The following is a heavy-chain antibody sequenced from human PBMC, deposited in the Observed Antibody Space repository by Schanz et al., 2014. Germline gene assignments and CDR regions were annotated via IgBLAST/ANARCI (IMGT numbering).Heavy chain of an antibody. V-gene: IGHV1-8*01. CDR1: GYTFTSYD. Sequence: QVQLVQSGGEVKKPGASATVSCKASGYTFTSYDINWVRQATGQGLEWMGWMNSKTGNTGYAQRFQGRVTMTRDTSTSTVYMELSSLRSEDTAVYFCARGPSTGAFDIWGQGTMVTVSS. J-gene: IGHJ3*02. CDR2: MNSKTGNT. CDR3: ARGPSTGAFDI.